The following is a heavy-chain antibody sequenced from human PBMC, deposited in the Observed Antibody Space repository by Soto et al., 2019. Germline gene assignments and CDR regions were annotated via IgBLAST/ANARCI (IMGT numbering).Heavy chain of an antibody. CDR3: ARGLYDMVWGVTHLDY. D-gene: IGHD3-10*01. J-gene: IGHJ4*02. Sequence: QVQLQQWGAGLLKPSETLSLTCAVYGGSFSGYYWSWIRQPPGKGLEWIGEINHRGSTNYNPSLKSRVTISVDTSTNQFSLKLSSVTAADTAVFYCARGLYDMVWGVTHLDYWGQGTLVTVSS. CDR1: GGSFSGYY. CDR2: INHRGST. V-gene: IGHV4-34*01.